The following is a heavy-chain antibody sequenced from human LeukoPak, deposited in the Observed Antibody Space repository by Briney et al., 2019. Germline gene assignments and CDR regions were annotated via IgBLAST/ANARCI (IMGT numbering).Heavy chain of an antibody. CDR3: ARDSGFGGAFDI. D-gene: IGHD3-10*01. Sequence: GRSLRLSCAASGFTFSSYAMHWVRQAPGKGLEWVAVISYDGSNKYYADSVKGRFTISRDNSKNTLYLQMNSLRAEDTAVYYCARDSGFGGAFDIWGQGTMVTVSS. J-gene: IGHJ3*02. CDR1: GFTFSSYA. CDR2: ISYDGSNK. V-gene: IGHV3-30*04.